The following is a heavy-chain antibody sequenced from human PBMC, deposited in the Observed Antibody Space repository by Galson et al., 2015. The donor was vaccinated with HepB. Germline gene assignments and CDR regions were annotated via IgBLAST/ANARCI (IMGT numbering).Heavy chain of an antibody. CDR1: GYTFTSYY. V-gene: IGHV1-2*02. Sequence: SVKVSCKASGYTFTSYYMHWVRQAPGQGLEWMGWINPNSGGTNYAQEFQGRVTMTRDTSISTAYMELSRLRSDDTAVYYCAGGFGVPAAISLYFDYWGQGTLVTVSS. D-gene: IGHD2-2*01. CDR3: AGGFGVPAAISLYFDY. J-gene: IGHJ4*02. CDR2: INPNSGGT.